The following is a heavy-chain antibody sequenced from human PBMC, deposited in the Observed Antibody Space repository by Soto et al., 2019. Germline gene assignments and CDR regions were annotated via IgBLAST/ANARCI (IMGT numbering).Heavy chain of an antibody. J-gene: IGHJ4*02. CDR3: ATLWFGAADY. CDR2: IYYSGST. V-gene: IGHV4-39*01. Sequence: QLQLQESGPGLVKPSETLSLTCTVSGGSISRSSYYWGWIRQPPGKGLEWIGSIYYSGSTHYNPSLKSRVTTSVDTSTNQFPLKLSSVTAADTAVYYCATLWFGAADYWGQGTLVTVSS. D-gene: IGHD3-10*01. CDR1: GGSISRSSYY.